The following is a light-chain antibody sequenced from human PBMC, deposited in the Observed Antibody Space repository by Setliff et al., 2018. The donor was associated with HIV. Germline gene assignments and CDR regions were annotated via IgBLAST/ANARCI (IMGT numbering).Light chain of an antibody. V-gene: IGLV2-18*02. CDR3: SSHRSSSYV. Sequence: QSVLTQPPSVSGSPGQSVTISRTGTSSDVGRYNRVSWYQQPPGTAPKLMIYEVTNRPSGVPDRFSGSKSGSTASLTISGLQAEDEGDYYCSSHRSSSYVFGTGTKVTVL. J-gene: IGLJ1*01. CDR1: SSDVGRYNR. CDR2: EVT.